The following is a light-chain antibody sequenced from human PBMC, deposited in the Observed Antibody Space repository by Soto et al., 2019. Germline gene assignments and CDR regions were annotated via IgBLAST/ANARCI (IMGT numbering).Light chain of an antibody. V-gene: IGKV3-15*01. CDR1: QSLSFN. CDR2: GAT. J-gene: IGKJ1*01. CDR3: QQYNICPCT. Sequence: DIVLTQSPATLSVSPGERATVSCRASQSLSFNLAWYQQKPGQAHRLLILGATDRATGIPARFSGSGSGTEFTLSISSLQSEDFAVYYCQQYNICPCTFGEGTKVEIK.